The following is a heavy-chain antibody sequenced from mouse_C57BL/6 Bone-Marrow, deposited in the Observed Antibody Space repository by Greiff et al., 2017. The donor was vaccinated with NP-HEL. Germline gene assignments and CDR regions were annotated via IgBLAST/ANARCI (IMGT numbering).Heavy chain of an antibody. J-gene: IGHJ2*01. CDR1: GYTFTSYW. D-gene: IGHD2-1*01. V-gene: IGHV1-64*01. CDR3: ARVYYGKEEDY. CDR2: IHPNSGST. Sequence: QVQLQQSGAELVKPGASVKLSCKASGYTFTSYWMHWVKQRPGQGLEWIGMIHPNSGSTNYNEKFKSKATLTVDKSSSTAYMQLSSLTSEDSAVYYCARVYYGKEEDYWGQGTTLTVSS.